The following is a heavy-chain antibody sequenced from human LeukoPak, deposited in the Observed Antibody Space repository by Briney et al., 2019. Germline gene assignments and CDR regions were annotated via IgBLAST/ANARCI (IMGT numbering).Heavy chain of an antibody. CDR2: ISSSGSTI. V-gene: IGHV3-48*03. CDR1: GFTFSSYE. J-gene: IGHJ4*02. Sequence: QPGGSLRLSCAASGFTFSSYEMNWVRQAPGKGLEWVSYISSSGSTIYYADSVKGRFTISRDNAKNSLYLQMNSLRAEDTVVYYCAKDLESRTDYGDYIDYWGQGTLVTVSS. CDR3: AKDLESRTDYGDYIDY. D-gene: IGHD4-17*01.